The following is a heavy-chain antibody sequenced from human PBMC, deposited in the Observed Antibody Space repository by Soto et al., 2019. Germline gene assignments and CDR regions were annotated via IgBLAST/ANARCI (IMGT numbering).Heavy chain of an antibody. J-gene: IGHJ6*02. CDR1: VFTFSSYA. CDR3: ARAMVRGVLFGMDV. V-gene: IGHV3-30-3*01. Sequence: QVQLVESGGGVVQPGRSLRLSCAASVFTFSSYAMHWVRQAPGKGLEWVAVISYDGSNKYYADSVKGRFTISRDNSKNTLYLQMNSLRAEDTAVYYCARAMVRGVLFGMDVWGQGTTVTVSS. D-gene: IGHD3-10*01. CDR2: ISYDGSNK.